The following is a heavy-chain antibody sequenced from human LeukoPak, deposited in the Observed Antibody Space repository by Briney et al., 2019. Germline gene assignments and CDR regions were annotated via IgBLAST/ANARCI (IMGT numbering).Heavy chain of an antibody. D-gene: IGHD3-10*01. CDR2: IRYDGSNK. J-gene: IGHJ6*03. CDR1: GFTFSSYG. Sequence: QPGGSLRLSCAASGFTFSSYGMHWVRQAPGKGLEWVAFIRYDGSNKYYADSVKGRFTISRDNSKNTLYLQMNSLRAEDTAVYYCAKEGGGSGSYLAYYYYMDGWGKGTTVTVSS. CDR3: AKEGGGSGSYLAYYYYMDG. V-gene: IGHV3-30*02.